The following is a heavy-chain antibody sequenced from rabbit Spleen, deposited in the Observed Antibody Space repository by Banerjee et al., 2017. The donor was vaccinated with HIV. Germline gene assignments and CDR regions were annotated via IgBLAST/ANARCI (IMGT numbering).Heavy chain of an antibody. D-gene: IGHD4-2*01. J-gene: IGHJ4*01. CDR2: IDVTKHGNT. CDR1: GFSFSSGYW. V-gene: IGHV1S45*01. Sequence: QEQLVESGGDLVKPEGSLTLTCTASGFSFSSGYWICWVRQAPGKGLEWIACIDVTKHGNTYYATWTRGRFTISETSSTTVTLQMTSLTAADTATYFCARDSAGREDFNLWGQGTLVTVS. CDR3: ARDSAGREDFNL.